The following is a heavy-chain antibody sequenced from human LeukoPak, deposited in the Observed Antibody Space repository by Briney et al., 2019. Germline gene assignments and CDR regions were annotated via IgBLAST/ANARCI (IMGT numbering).Heavy chain of an antibody. Sequence: GGSLRLSCAASGFTVSTNYMSWVRQAPGKGLEWGSVIYRGGTTYYADSVKGRFTISRDNSKNTLYLQMNSLRAKDTAVYYCATEMTASSVWGQGTLVTVSS. CDR1: GFTVSTNY. CDR2: IYRGGTT. J-gene: IGHJ4*02. V-gene: IGHV3-53*01. CDR3: ATEMTASSV. D-gene: IGHD2-21*02.